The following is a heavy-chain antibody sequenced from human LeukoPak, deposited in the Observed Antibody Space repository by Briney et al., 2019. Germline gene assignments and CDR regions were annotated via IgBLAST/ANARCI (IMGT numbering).Heavy chain of an antibody. CDR1: GYTFTDFH. J-gene: IGHJ1*01. Sequence: ASVKVSCKASGYTFTDFHVHWVRQAPGQGLEWMGWINSNTGNTYYAQNFQGRVTMTRDASITTAYMELGSLRSDDTAVYSCARHPYGGNSDFQHWGQGTLVIVSS. V-gene: IGHV1-2*02. CDR3: ARHPYGGNSDFQH. D-gene: IGHD4-23*01. CDR2: INSNTGNT.